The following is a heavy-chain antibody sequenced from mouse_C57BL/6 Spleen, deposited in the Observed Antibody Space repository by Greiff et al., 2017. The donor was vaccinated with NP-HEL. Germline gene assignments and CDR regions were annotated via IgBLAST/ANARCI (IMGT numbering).Heavy chain of an antibody. CDR1: GYTFTSYW. Sequence: QVQLQQPGAELVKPGASVKLSCKASGYTFTSYWMHWVKQRPGQGLEWIGMIHPNSGSTNYNEKFKSKATLTVDKSSSTAYMQLSSPTSEDSAVYYCASPYYGNYDYYAMDYWGQGTSVTVSS. CDR2: IHPNSGST. CDR3: ASPYYGNYDYYAMDY. J-gene: IGHJ4*01. V-gene: IGHV1-64*01. D-gene: IGHD2-10*01.